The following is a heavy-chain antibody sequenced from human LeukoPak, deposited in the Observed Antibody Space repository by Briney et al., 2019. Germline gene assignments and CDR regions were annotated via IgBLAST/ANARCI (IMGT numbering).Heavy chain of an antibody. V-gene: IGHV5-51*01. Sequence: GASLQISCQGSVYSFTSYWIGWVRQLPGKGLEWMGIIYPGDSDTRYSPSFQGQVTISADKSISTAYLQWSSLKASGTAMYYCARLRGSGWYGGWFDPWGQGTLVTVSS. CDR3: ARLRGSGWYGGWFDP. CDR1: VYSFTSYW. J-gene: IGHJ5*02. CDR2: IYPGDSDT. D-gene: IGHD6-19*01.